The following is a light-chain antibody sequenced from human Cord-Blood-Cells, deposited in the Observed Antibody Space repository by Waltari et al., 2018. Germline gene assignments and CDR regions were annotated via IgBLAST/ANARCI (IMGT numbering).Light chain of an antibody. CDR2: EVS. V-gene: IGLV2-23*02. Sequence: LTQPASVSGSPGQSITISCTGTSSDVGSYNLVSWYQQHPGKAPKLMIYEVSKRPSGVSNRFSGSKSGNTASLTISGLQAEDEADYYCCSYAGSSTFVVFGGGTKLTVL. CDR3: CSYAGSSTFVV. CDR1: SSDVGSYNL. J-gene: IGLJ2*01.